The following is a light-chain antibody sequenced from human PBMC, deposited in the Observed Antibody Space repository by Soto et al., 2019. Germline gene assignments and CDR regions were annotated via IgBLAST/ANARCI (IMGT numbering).Light chain of an antibody. Sequence: QSVLTQPPSASWAPGQRVTISCSGSTSNIGTNYVYWYHQLPGTAPKLLISRNNQRPSGVPDRFSGSKSGTSASLAISGLRSEDEGDYYCAAWDDSLSGNYVYGTRTKVTVL. V-gene: IGLV1-47*01. CDR3: AAWDDSLSGNYV. CDR1: TSNIGTNY. CDR2: RNN. J-gene: IGLJ1*01.